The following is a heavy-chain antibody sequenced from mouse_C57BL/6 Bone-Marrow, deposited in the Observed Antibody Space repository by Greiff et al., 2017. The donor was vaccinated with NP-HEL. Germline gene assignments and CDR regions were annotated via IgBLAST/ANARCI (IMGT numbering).Heavy chain of an antibody. CDR2: ISSGSSTI. CDR1: GFTFSDYG. Sequence: EVKLEESGGGLVKPGGSLKLSCAASGFTFSDYGMHWVRQAPEKGLEWVAYISSGSSTIYYADTVKGRFTISRDNAKNTLFLQMTSLRSEDTAMYYCAREITTVRGDYFDYWGQGTTLTVSS. V-gene: IGHV5-17*01. CDR3: AREITTVRGDYFDY. J-gene: IGHJ2*01. D-gene: IGHD1-1*01.